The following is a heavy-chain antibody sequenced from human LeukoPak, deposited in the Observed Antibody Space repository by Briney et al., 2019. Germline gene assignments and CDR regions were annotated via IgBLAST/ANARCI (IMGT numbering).Heavy chain of an antibody. D-gene: IGHD5-18*01. V-gene: IGHV1-18*01. CDR3: ARELYSYGSLGIDY. CDR2: ISAYNGNT. Sequence: AASVKVSCKASGYTFTSYGISWVRQAPGQGLEWMGWISAYNGNTNYAQKLQGRVTMTTDTSTSTAYMELRSLRSDDTAVYYCARELYSYGSLGIDYWAHGTLVTVSS. CDR1: GYTFTSYG. J-gene: IGHJ4*01.